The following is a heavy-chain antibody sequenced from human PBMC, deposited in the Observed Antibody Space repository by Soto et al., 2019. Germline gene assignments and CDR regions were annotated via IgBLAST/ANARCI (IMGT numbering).Heavy chain of an antibody. Sequence: GGSLRLSCAASGFTFSSYAMTWVRQAPGKGLEWVSGISVSGGSTYYADSVKGRFTISRDNSKNALYLQMNSLRAEDTAVYYCAKVLARGSNYVYYFDYWGQGTLVTVSS. V-gene: IGHV3-23*01. CDR3: AKVLARGSNYVYYFDY. J-gene: IGHJ4*02. D-gene: IGHD4-4*01. CDR1: GFTFSSYA. CDR2: ISVSGGST.